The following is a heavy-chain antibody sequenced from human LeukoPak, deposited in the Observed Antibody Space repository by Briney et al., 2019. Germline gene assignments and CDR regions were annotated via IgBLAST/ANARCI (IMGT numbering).Heavy chain of an antibody. D-gene: IGHD2-8*01. Sequence: SETLSLTCAVYGGSSTAYYWTWIRQPPGKGLGWIGEINHSGSTNYNPSLKSRVTISIHTSKNQFSLKLRSVTAADTVVYCCAGMVYGNQRSNNWFDLSGEGTLVTASS. CDR2: INHSGST. J-gene: IGHJ5*02. V-gene: IGHV4-34*01. CDR1: GGSSTAYY. CDR3: AGMVYGNQRSNNWFDL.